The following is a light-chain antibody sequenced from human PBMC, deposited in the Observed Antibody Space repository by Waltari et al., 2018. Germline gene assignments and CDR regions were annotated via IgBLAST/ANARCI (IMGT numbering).Light chain of an antibody. CDR2: GGS. CDR1: QGISSY. J-gene: IGKJ3*01. CDR3: LQVNSYPFT. V-gene: IGKV1-9*01. Sequence: IQLTQSPLSLSASVGDIVTITCRASQGISSYLAWYQQKAGRAPKLLIYGGSTLPNGVPSRFSGSGFGTDFTLTISSLQPEDFATYYCLQVNSYPFTFGPGTTVDIK.